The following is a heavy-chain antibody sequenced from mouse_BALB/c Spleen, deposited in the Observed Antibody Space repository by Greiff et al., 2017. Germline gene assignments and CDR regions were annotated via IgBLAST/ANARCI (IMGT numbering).Heavy chain of an antibody. CDR2: INPSNGGT. V-gene: IGHV1S81*02. CDR1: GYTFTSYY. CDR3: TRRELLYYAMDY. Sequence: QVQLKESGAELVKPGASVKLSCKASGYTFTSYYMYWVKQRPGQGLEWIGEINPSNGGTNFNEKFKSKATLTVDKSSSTAYMQLSSLTSEDSAVYYCTRRELLYYAMDYWGQGTSVTVSS. J-gene: IGHJ4*01.